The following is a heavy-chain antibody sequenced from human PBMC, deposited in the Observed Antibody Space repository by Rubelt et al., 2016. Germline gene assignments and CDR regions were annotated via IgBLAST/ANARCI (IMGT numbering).Heavy chain of an antibody. D-gene: IGHD5-12*01. CDR3: ARDFYSGDDSASFDY. J-gene: IGHJ4*02. V-gene: IGHV3-9*01. CDR1: GFTFDDYA. CDR2: VGWNSGSI. Sequence: EVQLVASGGGLVQPGGSLRLSCAAPGFTFDDYAMHWVRQAPGKCLEWVSGVGWNSGSIGYADSVKGRLHTSRDNAKNSLYLQMNRLRAEVTALYYCARDFYSGDDSASFDYWGQGTLVTVSS.